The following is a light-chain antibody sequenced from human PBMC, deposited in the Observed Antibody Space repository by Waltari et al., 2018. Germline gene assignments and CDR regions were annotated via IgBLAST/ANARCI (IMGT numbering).Light chain of an antibody. V-gene: IGKV2-30*02. CDR1: QSLVHSNGNTY. Sequence: EVVMTQSPLSLPITTGQPASISCRSSQSLVHSNGNTYLTWYQQRPGQPPRRLIYEVSNQDSGVPDRFSGSGAGTDFTLKISRVGAEDVGVYYCGQGTHLPYTFGQGTKVEIK. CDR3: GQGTHLPYT. J-gene: IGKJ2*01. CDR2: EVS.